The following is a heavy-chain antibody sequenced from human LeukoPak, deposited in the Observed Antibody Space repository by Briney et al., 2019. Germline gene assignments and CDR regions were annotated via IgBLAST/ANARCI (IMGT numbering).Heavy chain of an antibody. CDR1: GFTFSSYA. V-gene: IGHV3-23*01. CDR3: AKYSDRPSYFDY. CDR2: ISGSGGST. Sequence: GGSLRLPCVASGFTFSSYAMSWVRQAPGKGLEWVSAISGSGGSTYYADSVKGRFTISRDNSKNTLYLQMNSLRAEDTAVYYCAKYSDRPSYFDYWGQGTLVTVSS. J-gene: IGHJ4*02. D-gene: IGHD6-13*01.